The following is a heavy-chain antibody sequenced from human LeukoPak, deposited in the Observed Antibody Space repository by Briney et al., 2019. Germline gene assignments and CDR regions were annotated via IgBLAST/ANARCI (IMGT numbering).Heavy chain of an antibody. CDR1: GGSISSDSYY. J-gene: IGHJ4*02. CDR3: ARGYSGYDPTYFDY. Sequence: PSETLSLTCTVSGGSISSDSYYWGWLRQPPGKELEWIGNIFHRGSTYYNPSLKSRVTISGDTSKKQFSLKLSSVTAADTAVYYCARGYSGYDPTYFDYWGQGTLVTVSS. CDR2: IFHRGST. D-gene: IGHD5-12*01. V-gene: IGHV4-39*07.